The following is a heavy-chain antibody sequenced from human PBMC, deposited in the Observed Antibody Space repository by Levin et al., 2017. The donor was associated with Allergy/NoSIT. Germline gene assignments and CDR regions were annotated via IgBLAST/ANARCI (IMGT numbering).Heavy chain of an antibody. D-gene: IGHD3-22*01. CDR1: EYIFTGYY. V-gene: IGHV1-2*02. Sequence: GESLKISCKASEYIFTGYYMHWVRQAPGQGLEWLGWINPKSGDIYYAQKFQGRVTMTRDTSISTAYMELSRLRSDDTAVYYCARDLGGYGYFDYWGQGTLVTVSS. CDR3: ARDLGGYGYFDY. CDR2: INPKSGDI. J-gene: IGHJ4*02.